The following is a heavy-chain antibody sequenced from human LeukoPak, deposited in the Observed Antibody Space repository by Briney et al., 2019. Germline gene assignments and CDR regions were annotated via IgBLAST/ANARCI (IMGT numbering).Heavy chain of an antibody. CDR1: GFTFSSYA. J-gene: IGHJ3*02. V-gene: IGHV3-64*01. D-gene: IGHD3-22*01. CDR2: ISSNGGST. CDR3: ASQDSGSSGYSDAFDI. Sequence: PGGSLRLSCAASGFTFSSYAMHWVRQAPGKGLEYVSAISSNGGSTYYANSVKGRFTISRDNSKNTLYLQMGSLRAEDMAVYYCASQDSGSSGYSDAFDIWGQGTMVTVSS.